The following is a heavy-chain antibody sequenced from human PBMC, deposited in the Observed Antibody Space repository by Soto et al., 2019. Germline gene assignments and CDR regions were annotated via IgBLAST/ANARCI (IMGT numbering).Heavy chain of an antibody. D-gene: IGHD3-3*01. V-gene: IGHV3-23*01. CDR1: GFTFSSYA. CDR2: ISGSGGST. CDR3: AKDHGFVEWLLPEGGDWFDP. J-gene: IGHJ5*02. Sequence: EVQLLESGGGLVQPGGSLRLSCAASGFTFSSYAMSWVRQAPGKGLEWVSAISGSGGSTYYADSVKGRFTISRDNSKNTLYLQMNSLRAEDTAVYYCAKDHGFVEWLLPEGGDWFDPWGQGTLVTVSS.